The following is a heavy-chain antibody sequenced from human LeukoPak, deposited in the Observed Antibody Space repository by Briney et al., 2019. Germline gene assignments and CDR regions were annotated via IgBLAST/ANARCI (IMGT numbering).Heavy chain of an antibody. V-gene: IGHV1-2*02. CDR3: ARLYSSSEFYNWFDP. D-gene: IGHD6-13*01. CDR2: INPNSGGT. J-gene: IGHJ5*02. CDR1: GGTFSSYA. Sequence: ASVKVSCNASGGTFSSYAISWVRQAPGQGLEWMGWINPNSGGTNYAQKFQGRVTMTRDTSISTAYMELSRLRSDDTAVYYCARLYSSSEFYNWFDPWGQGTLVTVSS.